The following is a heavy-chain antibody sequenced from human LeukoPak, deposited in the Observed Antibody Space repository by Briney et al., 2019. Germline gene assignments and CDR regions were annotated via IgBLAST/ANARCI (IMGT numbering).Heavy chain of an antibody. Sequence: SETLSLTCTVSGGSISSSRYYWGWIRQPPGKGLEWIGNIYYSGSTYYNPSLKSRVTISLDTSKNQFSLKLSSVTAADTAVYYCARGSDTAAGLYWGQGTLVTVSS. CDR2: IYYSGST. D-gene: IGHD6-13*01. V-gene: IGHV4-39*01. CDR3: ARGSDTAAGLY. CDR1: GGSISSSRYY. J-gene: IGHJ4*02.